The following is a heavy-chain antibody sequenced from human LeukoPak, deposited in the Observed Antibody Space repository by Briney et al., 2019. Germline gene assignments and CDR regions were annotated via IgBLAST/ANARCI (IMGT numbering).Heavy chain of an antibody. Sequence: GGSLRLSCAASGFPFSDYWMDWVRQAPGKGMEWVANIKQDGSEGYYADSVKGRFTISRDNAKSSLYLQMNSLRAEDTAVYYCSRSLDYWGQGTLVTVSS. CDR2: IKQDGSEG. J-gene: IGHJ4*02. CDR1: GFPFSDYW. CDR3: SRSLDY. V-gene: IGHV3-7*01.